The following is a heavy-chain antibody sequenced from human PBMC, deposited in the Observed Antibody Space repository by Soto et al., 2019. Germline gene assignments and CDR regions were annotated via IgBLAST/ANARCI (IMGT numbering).Heavy chain of an antibody. CDR3: AREGAYGISYCMAV. V-gene: IGHV1-2*04. CDR2: INPKSGGT. D-gene: IGHD2-21*01. J-gene: IGHJ6*02. Sequence: GASVKVSCKASGYTFSGNYIHWVRQAPGQWLEWMGWINPKSGGTSYAQKFQGWVTMTTDTSISTAYLGVSSLRSDDTAVYFCAREGAYGISYCMAVWDQGTTATVSS. CDR1: GYTFSGNY.